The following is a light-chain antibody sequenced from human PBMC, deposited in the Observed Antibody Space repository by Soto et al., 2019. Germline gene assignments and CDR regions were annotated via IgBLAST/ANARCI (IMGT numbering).Light chain of an antibody. CDR1: QSVDSNY. CDR3: QQYGSSPWT. V-gene: IGKV3-20*01. CDR2: GAS. J-gene: IGKJ1*01. Sequence: EIVLTQSPGTLSLSPGERATLSCRASQSVDSNYLAWYQQTPGQAPRLLIYGASSRATGIPDRFSGSGSGTDFTLTISRLETEDFAVYYCQQYGSSPWTFGQGTKVDIK.